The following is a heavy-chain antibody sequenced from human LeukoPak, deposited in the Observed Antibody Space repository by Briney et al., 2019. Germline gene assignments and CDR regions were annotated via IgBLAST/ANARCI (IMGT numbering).Heavy chain of an antibody. J-gene: IGHJ6*03. Sequence: QPGGSLRLSCAASGFTFSDHYMDWVRQAPGTGLEWVGRTRNKANSYTTEYAASVKGRFTILRDDSKNSLYLQMNSLKTEDTAVYYCARVLSSTFGWDYMDVWGKGTTVTVSS. D-gene: IGHD2-2*01. V-gene: IGHV3-72*01. CDR2: TRNKANSYTT. CDR1: GFTFSDHY. CDR3: ARVLSSTFGWDYMDV.